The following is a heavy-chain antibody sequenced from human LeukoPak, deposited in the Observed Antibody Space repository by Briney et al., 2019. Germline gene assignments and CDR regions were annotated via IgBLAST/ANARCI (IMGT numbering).Heavy chain of an antibody. CDR2: IYYSGST. V-gene: IGHV4-31*03. Sequence: SQTLSLTCTVSGGSISSGGYYWSWIRQHPGKGLEWIGYIYYSGSTNYNPSLKSRVTISVDKSKNQFSLKLSSVTAADTAVYYCAGVYYDSSGYYASFDYWGQGTLVTVSS. CDR3: AGVYYDSSGYYASFDY. J-gene: IGHJ4*02. CDR1: GGSISSGGYY. D-gene: IGHD3-22*01.